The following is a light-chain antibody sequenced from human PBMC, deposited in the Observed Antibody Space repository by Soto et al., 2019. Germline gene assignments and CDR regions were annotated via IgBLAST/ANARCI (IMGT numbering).Light chain of an antibody. CDR1: SSNIGRST. CDR2: VNT. CDR3: QSYDRSLSGWV. Sequence: QSVLTQPPSASGTPGQRVTISCSGSSSNIGRSTVSWYQQLPGTAPKLVIFVNTNRPSGVPDRFSGSKSGTSASLAITGLQAEDEADYYCQSYDRSLSGWVFGTGTKLTVL. J-gene: IGLJ3*02. V-gene: IGLV1-44*01.